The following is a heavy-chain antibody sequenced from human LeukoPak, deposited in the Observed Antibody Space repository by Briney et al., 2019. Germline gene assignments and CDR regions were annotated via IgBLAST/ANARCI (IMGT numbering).Heavy chain of an antibody. D-gene: IGHD3-22*01. Sequence: GGSLRLSCAASGFTFSSYWMHWVRQAPGKGLVWVSRINSDGSSTSYADSVKGRFTISRDNAKNTLYLQMNSLRAEDMAVYYCARGGGRITMIVAFDYWGQGTLVTVSS. CDR3: ARGGGRITMIVAFDY. J-gene: IGHJ4*02. V-gene: IGHV3-74*01. CDR2: INSDGSST. CDR1: GFTFSSYW.